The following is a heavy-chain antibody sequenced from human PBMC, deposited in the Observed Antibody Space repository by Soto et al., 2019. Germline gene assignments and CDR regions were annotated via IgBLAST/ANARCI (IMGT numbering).Heavy chain of an antibody. J-gene: IGHJ6*02. V-gene: IGHV4-30-4*01. Sequence: ASETLSLTCTVSGGSISSGDYYWSWIRQPPGKGLEWIGYIYYSGSTYYNPSLKSRVTISLDTSKNQFSLKLSSVTAADTAVYYCARESIAAAFRVYYYYGMDVWGQGTTVTVSS. CDR3: ARESIAAAFRVYYYYGMDV. CDR2: IYYSGST. CDR1: GGSISSGDYY. D-gene: IGHD6-13*01.